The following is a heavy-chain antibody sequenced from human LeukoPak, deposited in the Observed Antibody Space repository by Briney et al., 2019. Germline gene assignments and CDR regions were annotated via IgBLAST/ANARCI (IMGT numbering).Heavy chain of an antibody. CDR3: ARDSSYYYYYMDV. Sequence: GGSLRLSCAASGFTVSSNYMSWVRQAPGKGLEWVSLIYSTGSTYYADSVRGRFTISRDNSKNTLYLQMNSLRAEDTAVYYCARDSSYYYYYMDVRGKGTTVIVSS. CDR2: IYSTGST. J-gene: IGHJ6*03. V-gene: IGHV3-53*01. CDR1: GFTVSSNY.